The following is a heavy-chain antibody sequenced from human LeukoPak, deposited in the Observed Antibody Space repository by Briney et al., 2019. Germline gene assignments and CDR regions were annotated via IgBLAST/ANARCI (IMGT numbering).Heavy chain of an antibody. CDR3: ATDKAYGTEV. Sequence: PGGSLRLSCAASGFTFSIYWMHWVRQAPGKGLVWVSRINSDGSSTTSYADSVKGRFTISRDNAKNTLYLQMNSLRAEDTGVYYYATDKAYGTEVCVQGTTGKGSS. CDR1: GFTFSIYW. V-gene: IGHV3-74*01. CDR2: INSDGSSTT. J-gene: IGHJ6*02.